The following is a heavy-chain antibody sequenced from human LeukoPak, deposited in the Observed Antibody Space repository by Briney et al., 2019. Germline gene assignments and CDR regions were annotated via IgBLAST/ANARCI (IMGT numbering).Heavy chain of an antibody. CDR2: IYTSGST. CDR1: GYFISSGKYY. J-gene: IGHJ5*02. Sequence: SETLSLTCAVSGYFISSGKYYWSWIRQPAGKGLEWIGRIYTSGSTNYNPSLKSRVTISVDTSKNQFSLKLSSVTAADTAVYYCARGPVVVPNWFDPWGQGTLVTVSS. V-gene: IGHV4-61*02. D-gene: IGHD2-2*01. CDR3: ARGPVVVPNWFDP.